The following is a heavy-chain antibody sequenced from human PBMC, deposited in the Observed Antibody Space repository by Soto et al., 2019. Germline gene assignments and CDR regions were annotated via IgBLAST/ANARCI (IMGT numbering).Heavy chain of an antibody. CDR3: ARDTVRYFDWLLSSGWFDP. Sequence: SETLSLTCAVYGGSFSGYYWSWIRQPPGKGREWIGEINHSGSTNYNPSLKSRVTISVDTSKNQFSLKLSSVTAADTAVYYCARDTVRYFDWLLSSGWFDPWGQGTLVTVSS. J-gene: IGHJ5*02. V-gene: IGHV4-34*01. D-gene: IGHD3-9*01. CDR2: INHSGST. CDR1: GGSFSGYY.